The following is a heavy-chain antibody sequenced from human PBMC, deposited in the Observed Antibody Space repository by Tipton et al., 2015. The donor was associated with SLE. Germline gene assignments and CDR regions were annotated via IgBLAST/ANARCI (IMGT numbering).Heavy chain of an antibody. D-gene: IGHD6-19*01. V-gene: IGHV4-39*07. Sequence: LRLSCSVSGGPIGPTNFYWGWIRQPPGKGLEWIGSVSYSGITNYTPSLKSRLTISMDTSKNQFSLRLRSVTAADTAVYYCARVSVAGPYNWFAPWGQGTLVTVSS. CDR3: ARVSVAGPYNWFAP. CDR2: VSYSGIT. CDR1: GGPIGPTNFY. J-gene: IGHJ5*02.